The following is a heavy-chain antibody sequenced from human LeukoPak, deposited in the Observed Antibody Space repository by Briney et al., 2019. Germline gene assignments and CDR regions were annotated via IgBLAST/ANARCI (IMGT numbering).Heavy chain of an antibody. V-gene: IGHV3-74*01. CDR3: TGPSFDASGMGFDP. Sequence: GGSLTLSCAASGFTFGRYWINWVRQAPGKGRVGVSVISTDVSSTRYADSVKGRFTISRDNVKNTLYLQMNSLRVEDTAVYYCTGPSFDASGMGFDPWGQGALVTVSS. CDR1: GFTFGRYW. D-gene: IGHD3-10*01. J-gene: IGHJ5*02. CDR2: ISTDVSST.